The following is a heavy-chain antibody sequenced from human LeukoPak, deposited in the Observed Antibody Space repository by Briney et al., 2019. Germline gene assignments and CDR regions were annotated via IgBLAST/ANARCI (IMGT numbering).Heavy chain of an antibody. CDR2: IYYSGNT. V-gene: IGHV4-59*01. CDR3: ARDMAPSHYSDYATREFRQVHWFDP. CDR1: GGSMSIYY. Sequence: PSETLSLTCTVSGGSMSIYYWSWIRLPPGKGLECLGYIYYSGNTNYSPSLKSRVTISVDTSKNQFSLKLSSVTAADTAVYYCARDMAPSHYSDYATREFRQVHWFDPWGQGNLVTVSS. D-gene: IGHD4-11*01. J-gene: IGHJ5*02.